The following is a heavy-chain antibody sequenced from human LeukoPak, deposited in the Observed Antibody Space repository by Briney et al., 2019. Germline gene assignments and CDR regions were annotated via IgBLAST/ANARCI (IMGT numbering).Heavy chain of an antibody. J-gene: IGHJ4*02. CDR1: GGSISSYY. CDR2: IYYSGST. V-gene: IGHV4-59*01. Sequence: PSETLSLTWTVSGGSISSYYWSWIRQPAGKGLEWIGYIYYSGSTNYNPSLKSRVTISVDTSKNQFSLKLSSVTAADTAVYYCARAYYDILTGSTPLDYWGQGTLVTVSS. D-gene: IGHD3-9*01. CDR3: ARAYYDILTGSTPLDY.